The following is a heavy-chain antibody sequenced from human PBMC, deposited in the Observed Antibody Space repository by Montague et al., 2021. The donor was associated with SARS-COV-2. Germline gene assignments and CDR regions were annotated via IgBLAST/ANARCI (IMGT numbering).Heavy chain of an antibody. CDR1: GGSVSSGSYY. Sequence: SETLSLTCIVSGGSVSSGSYYWSWIRQPPGKGLEWIGYIYYSGSTNYNPSLKSRVTISVDPSKNQFSLKLSSVTAADTAVYYCARDPWRITIFGVVTRYGMDVGGQGTTVTVSS. V-gene: IGHV4-61*01. CDR3: ARDPWRITIFGVVTRYGMDV. J-gene: IGHJ6*02. CDR2: IYYSGST. D-gene: IGHD3-3*01.